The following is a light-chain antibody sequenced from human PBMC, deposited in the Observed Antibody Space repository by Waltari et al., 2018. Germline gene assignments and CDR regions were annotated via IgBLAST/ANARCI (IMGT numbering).Light chain of an antibody. V-gene: IGLV1-40*01. J-gene: IGLJ2*01. CDR1: GSNIGAGYD. CDR2: GTN. Sequence: QSVLTQPPSVSGAPGQRVTISCTGSGSNIGAGYDVHWYRHLPGNAPTLLIYGTNTRPLGVPDRFCGSQSGTSASLAIVGLQADDEADYYCQSYDTSLSVVFGGGTKLTVL. CDR3: QSYDTSLSVV.